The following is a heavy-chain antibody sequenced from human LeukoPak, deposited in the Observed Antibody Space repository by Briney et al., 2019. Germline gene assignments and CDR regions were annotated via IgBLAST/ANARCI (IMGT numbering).Heavy chain of an antibody. CDR1: GCSISSYY. Sequence: PSETLSLTCTVSGCSISSYYWSWIRQPPGKGLEWIGTIYYSGSTYYIPSLKSRLTISIDTSKNQFSLKLSSVTAADTAVYYCARHSSSWSPNPDYWGQGTLVTVSS. CDR3: ARHSSSWSPNPDY. J-gene: IGHJ4*02. V-gene: IGHV4-59*04. CDR2: IYYSGST. D-gene: IGHD6-13*01.